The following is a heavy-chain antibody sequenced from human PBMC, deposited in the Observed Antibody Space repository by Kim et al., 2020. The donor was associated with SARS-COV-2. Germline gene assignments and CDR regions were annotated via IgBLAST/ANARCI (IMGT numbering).Heavy chain of an antibody. V-gene: IGHV4-30-4*01. CDR3: ARDQSYYGSGSYYRDAFDI. CDR1: GGSISSGDYY. Sequence: SETLSLTCTVSGGSISSGDYYWSWIRQPPGKGLEWIGYIYYSGSTYYNPSLKSRVTISVNTSKNQFSLKLSSVTAADTAVYYCARDQSYYGSGSYYRDAFDIWGQGTMVTVSS. D-gene: IGHD3-10*01. CDR2: IYYSGST. J-gene: IGHJ3*02.